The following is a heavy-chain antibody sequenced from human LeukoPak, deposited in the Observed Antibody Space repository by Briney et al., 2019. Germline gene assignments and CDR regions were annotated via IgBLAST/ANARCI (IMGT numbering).Heavy chain of an antibody. CDR1: GFTFSSYN. CDR2: ISSSSSYI. Sequence: GGSLRLSCAASGFTFSSYNMNWVRQAPGKGLEWVSSISSSSSYIYYADSVKGRFTISRDNAKNSLYLQMNSLRAEDTAVYYCAREREILRYFDWLLDYWGQGTLVTVSS. V-gene: IGHV3-21*01. D-gene: IGHD3-9*01. CDR3: AREREILRYFDWLLDY. J-gene: IGHJ4*02.